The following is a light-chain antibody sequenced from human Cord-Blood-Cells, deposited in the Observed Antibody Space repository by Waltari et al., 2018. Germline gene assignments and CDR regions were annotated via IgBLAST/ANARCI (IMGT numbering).Light chain of an antibody. CDR1: QGISNY. Sequence: DIQMTPSPSSLSASLGDTVTITCRARQGISNYLAWFPQKHGNAPKSLIYAASSLQSGVPSKFSGSGSGTDVTLTISSLQPEDFATYYCQQYNSYPISFGQGTRLEIK. J-gene: IGKJ5*01. V-gene: IGKV1-16*02. CDR3: QQYNSYPIS. CDR2: AAS.